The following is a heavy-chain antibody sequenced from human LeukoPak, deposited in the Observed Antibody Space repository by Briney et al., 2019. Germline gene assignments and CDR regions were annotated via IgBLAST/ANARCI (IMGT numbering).Heavy chain of an antibody. Sequence: ASVKVSCKVVAYDFTGYFIHWVRQATGQGLEWMGWMNPNSGNTGYAQKFQGRVTMTRNTSISTAYMELSSLRSEDTAVYYCARLKPNYGDYVPYYYYGMDVWGQGTTVTVSS. CDR2: MNPNSGNT. CDR3: ARLKPNYGDYVPYYYYGMDV. CDR1: AYDFTGYF. D-gene: IGHD4-17*01. J-gene: IGHJ6*02. V-gene: IGHV1-8*02.